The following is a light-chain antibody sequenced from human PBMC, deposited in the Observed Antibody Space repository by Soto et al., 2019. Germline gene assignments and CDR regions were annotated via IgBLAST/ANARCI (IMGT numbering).Light chain of an antibody. CDR2: GAS. Sequence: IVLTQSPGTLSLSPWESATLSCRASQSVSSSFLAWYQQKAGQAPRLLIYGASRRATGIPDRFSGSGSGTDFTLTISRLEPEDFAVYYCQQYVSPPWAFGQGTKVDIK. V-gene: IGKV3-20*01. CDR1: QSVSSSF. J-gene: IGKJ1*01. CDR3: QQYVSPPWA.